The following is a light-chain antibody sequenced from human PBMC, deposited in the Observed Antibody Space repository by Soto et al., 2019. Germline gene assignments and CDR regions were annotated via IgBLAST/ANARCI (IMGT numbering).Light chain of an antibody. CDR3: QQYGTSPET. Sequence: EMVLTQSPDTLSLSPGERATLSCRASQTVRSNFLAWYQQRPGQAPRLLIYGASSRATGIPDRFSGSGSGTDFTLTISRLEPEDLAVYYCQQYGTSPETFGQGTKVEIK. V-gene: IGKV3-20*01. CDR2: GAS. CDR1: QTVRSNF. J-gene: IGKJ1*01.